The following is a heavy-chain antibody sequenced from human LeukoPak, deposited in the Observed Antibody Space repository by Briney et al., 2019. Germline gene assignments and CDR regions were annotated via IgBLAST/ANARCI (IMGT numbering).Heavy chain of an antibody. J-gene: IGHJ4*02. CDR3: AKSGYNRFDY. Sequence: PGGSLRLSCAASGFTFSSYSMNWVRQAPGKGLEWVSSISSTSSYIYYAASVKGRFTISRDNAKSSLYLQMNSLRAEDTAVYYCAKSGYNRFDYWGQGALVTVSS. V-gene: IGHV3-21*04. D-gene: IGHD5-24*01. CDR2: ISSTSSYI. CDR1: GFTFSSYS.